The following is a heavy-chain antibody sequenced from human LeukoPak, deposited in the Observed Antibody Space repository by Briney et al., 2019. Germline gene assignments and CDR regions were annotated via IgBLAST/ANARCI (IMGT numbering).Heavy chain of an antibody. CDR3: TTKVIRGNSGDDYDD. CDR2: ISSDGNDK. CDR1: GVTFSSYG. V-gene: IGHV3-30*03. D-gene: IGHD5-12*01. Sequence: GRSLRLSCAASGVTFSSYGMHWVRQAPGKGLEWVALISSDGNDKLYGDSVKGRFTISRDDSKSTLYLQMNSLRAEDTAVYYCTTKVIRGNSGDDYDDWGQGTLVTLSS. J-gene: IGHJ4*02.